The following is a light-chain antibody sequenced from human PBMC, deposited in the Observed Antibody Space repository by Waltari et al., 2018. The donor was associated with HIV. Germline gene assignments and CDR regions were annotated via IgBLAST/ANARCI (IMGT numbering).Light chain of an antibody. CDR3: SSYTPTSFVV. CDR1: NSDIGTYNY. Sequence: QPASVSGSPGQSTTISCFGTNSDIGTYNYVSWYQQHPGKVPKLLIYEVANRPSGISHRFSGSKSGNTAYLTLSGLQAEDEADYYCSSYTPTSFVVFGGGTKLTVL. V-gene: IGLV2-14*01. CDR2: EVA. J-gene: IGLJ2*01.